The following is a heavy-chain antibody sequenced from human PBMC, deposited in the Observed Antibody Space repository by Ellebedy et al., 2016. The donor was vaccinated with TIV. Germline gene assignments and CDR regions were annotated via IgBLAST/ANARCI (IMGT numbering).Heavy chain of an antibody. J-gene: IGHJ4*02. CDR1: GGSLSRYY. CDR2: IYHSGST. D-gene: IGHD1-1*01. V-gene: IGHV4-38-2*02. CDR3: ARDRTATSFDY. Sequence: MPSETLSLTCNVSGGSLSRYYWSWIRQPPGKGLEWIGSIYHSGSTYSNPSLKSRVTISVDTSKNQFSLKLSSVTAADTAVYYCARDRTATSFDYWGQGALVTVSS.